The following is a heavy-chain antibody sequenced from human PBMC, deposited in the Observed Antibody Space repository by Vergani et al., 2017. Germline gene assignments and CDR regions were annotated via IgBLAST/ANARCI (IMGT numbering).Heavy chain of an antibody. CDR1: EYSFGNYW. Sequence: EVELVQSGPEMRKPGESLKISCKGSEYSFGNYWIGWVRQMPGKGLEWMGIIYPADSATRYSPSFQGQVTISADKSISTASLQWDSLKASDTALYYCARHTTYTDSWSQGTLVTVSS. V-gene: IGHV5-51*01. D-gene: IGHD1-1*01. CDR3: ARHTTYTDS. J-gene: IGHJ4*02. CDR2: IYPADSAT.